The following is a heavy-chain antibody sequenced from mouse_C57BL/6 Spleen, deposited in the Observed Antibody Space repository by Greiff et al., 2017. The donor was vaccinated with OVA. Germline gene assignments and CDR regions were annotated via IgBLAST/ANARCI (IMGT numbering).Heavy chain of an antibody. CDR3: ARWYGSSPYAMDY. CDR1: GYTFTDYY. V-gene: IGHV1-26*01. D-gene: IGHD1-1*01. J-gene: IGHJ4*01. Sequence: EVQLQQSGPELVKPGASVKISCKASGYTFTDYYMNWVWGREVTPLEWRGDVEAYRLWYTYNQKFKGKATLTVDKSSSTAYMELRSLTSEDSAVYYCARWYGSSPYAMDYWGQGTSVTVSS. CDR2: VEAYRLWY.